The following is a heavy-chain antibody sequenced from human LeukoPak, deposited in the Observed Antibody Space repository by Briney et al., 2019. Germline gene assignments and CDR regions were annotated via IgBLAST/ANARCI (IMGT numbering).Heavy chain of an antibody. Sequence: PSETLSLTCAVYGGSFSGYYWSWIRQPPGKGLEWIGEINHSGSTNYNPSLKSRVTISVDTSKNQFSLKLSSATAADTAVYYCARGVAARRNYYYYMDVWGKGTTVTVSS. CDR2: INHSGST. J-gene: IGHJ6*03. V-gene: IGHV4-34*01. CDR3: ARGVAARRNYYYYMDV. CDR1: GGSFSGYY. D-gene: IGHD6-6*01.